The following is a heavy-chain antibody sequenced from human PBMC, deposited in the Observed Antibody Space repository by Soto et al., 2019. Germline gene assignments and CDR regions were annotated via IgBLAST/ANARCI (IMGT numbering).Heavy chain of an antibody. D-gene: IGHD3-22*01. CDR2: IWYDGSNK. V-gene: IGHV3-33*01. Sequence: GGSLRLSCAASGFTFSSYGMHWVRQAPGKGLEWVAVIWYDGSNKYYADSVKGRFTISRDNAKSSVSLQMNTLRVEDTAVYYCAREVYYDTSAYHLYFHHWGQGTLVTVSS. J-gene: IGHJ1*01. CDR1: GFTFSSYG. CDR3: AREVYYDTSAYHLYFHH.